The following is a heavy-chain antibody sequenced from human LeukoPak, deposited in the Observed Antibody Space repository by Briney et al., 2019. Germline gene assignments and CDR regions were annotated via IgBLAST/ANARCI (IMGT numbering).Heavy chain of an antibody. CDR2: MNPNSGNT. Sequence: GASVKVSCKASGGTFSSYPISWVRQAPGQGLEWMGWMNPNSGNTGYAQKFQGRVTMTRNTSISTAYMELSSLRSEDTAVYYCARGRRGYCSSTSCYQLDYWGQGTLVTVSS. CDR3: ARGRRGYCSSTSCYQLDY. V-gene: IGHV1-8*02. J-gene: IGHJ4*02. D-gene: IGHD2-2*01. CDR1: GGTFSSYP.